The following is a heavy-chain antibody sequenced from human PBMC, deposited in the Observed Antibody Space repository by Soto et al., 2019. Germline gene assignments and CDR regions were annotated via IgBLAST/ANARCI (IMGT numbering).Heavy chain of an antibody. CDR1: GGSISSGDYY. CDR3: ARADFWSAYPFDI. J-gene: IGHJ3*02. V-gene: IGHV4-30-4*01. CDR2: IYYSGST. D-gene: IGHD3-3*01. Sequence: SETLSLTCTVSGGSISSGDYYWNWIRQPPGKGLEWIGYIYYSGSTYYNPSLKSRVTMSVDTSKNQFSPKLSSMTAADTAVYYCARADFWSAYPFDIWGQGTMVTVSS.